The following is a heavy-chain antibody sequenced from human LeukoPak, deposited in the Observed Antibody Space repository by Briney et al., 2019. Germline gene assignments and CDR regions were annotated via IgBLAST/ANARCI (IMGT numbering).Heavy chain of an antibody. D-gene: IGHD2-2*01. V-gene: IGHV4-39*01. Sequence: SETLSLTCPVSGGSISSSSYYWGWIRQPPGKGLEWIGSIYYSGSTYYNPSLKSRVTISVDASKNQFSLKLSSVTAADTAVYYCESADPYYCYYMDVWGKGTTVTVSS. J-gene: IGHJ6*03. CDR2: IYYSGST. CDR3: ESADPYYCYYMDV. CDR1: GGSISSSSYY.